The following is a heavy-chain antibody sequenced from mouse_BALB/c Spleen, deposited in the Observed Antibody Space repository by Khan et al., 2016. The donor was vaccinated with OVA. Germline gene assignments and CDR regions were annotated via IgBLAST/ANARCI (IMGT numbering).Heavy chain of an antibody. J-gene: IGHJ3*01. CDR2: IDPPNDDS. D-gene: IGHD2-1*01. Sequence: VQLQQSGAELVKPGASVNLSCSASGFNIKDTYIHWVKQRPEQGLEWIGRIDPPNDDSKFGPKFQDKATLTADTSSNTAYLQLTSLTSEDTAVDYCATVYGNPFAYWGQGTLVSVSA. V-gene: IGHV14-3*02. CDR1: GFNIKDTY. CDR3: ATVYGNPFAY.